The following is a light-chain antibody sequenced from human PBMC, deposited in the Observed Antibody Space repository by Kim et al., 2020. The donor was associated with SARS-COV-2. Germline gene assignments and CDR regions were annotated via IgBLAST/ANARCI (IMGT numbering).Light chain of an antibody. Sequence: DIQMTQSPSALSASVGDRVTITCRASQNIMKYLNWYQQKLGRAPKVLIYAASNLQSGVPSRFTGSGSGTDFTHTISSLQPEDFATYYCQQSYITPLTFGQGTKVDI. J-gene: IGKJ1*01. V-gene: IGKV1-39*01. CDR3: QQSYITPLT. CDR1: QNIMKY. CDR2: AAS.